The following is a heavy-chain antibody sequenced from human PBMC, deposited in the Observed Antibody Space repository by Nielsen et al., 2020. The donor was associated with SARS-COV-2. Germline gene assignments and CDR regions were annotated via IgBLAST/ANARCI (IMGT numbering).Heavy chain of an antibody. V-gene: IGHV3-23*01. CDR1: GFTFSSYA. Sequence: GESLKISCAASGFTFSSYAMSWVRQAPGKGLEWVSAISGSGGSTYYADSVKGRFTISRDNSKNTLYLQMNSLRAEDTAVYYCAKGGDSTSCYQGCYYGMDVWGQGTTVTVSS. CDR2: ISGSGGST. CDR3: AKGGDSTSCYQGCYYGMDV. D-gene: IGHD2-2*01. J-gene: IGHJ6*02.